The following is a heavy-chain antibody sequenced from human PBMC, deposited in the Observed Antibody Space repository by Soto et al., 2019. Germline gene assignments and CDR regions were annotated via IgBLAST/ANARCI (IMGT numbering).Heavy chain of an antibody. CDR1: GYTFTGYY. V-gene: IGHV1-2*04. CDR3: ARDFRVVTNQYYYYGMDV. CDR2: INPNSGGT. J-gene: IGHJ6*02. Sequence: ASVKVSCKASGYTFTGYYMHWVRQAPGQGLEWMGWINPNSGGTNYAQKFQGWVTMTRDTSISTAYMELSRLRSDDTAVYYCARDFRVVTNQYYYYGMDVWGQGTTVTVSS. D-gene: IGHD2-2*01.